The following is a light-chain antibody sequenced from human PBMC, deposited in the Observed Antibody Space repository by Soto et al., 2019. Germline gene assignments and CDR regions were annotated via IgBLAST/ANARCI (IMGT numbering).Light chain of an antibody. J-gene: IGKJ4*01. Sequence: EIVLTQSPATLSLSPGERATLSCGASQSVSTNYVAWYQKKPGLAPRLLIYDASTRATAISDRFTGSGSGTDFTLTISRVEPEDFAVYYCQQYCSTPTFGGGTKLEMK. CDR3: QQYCSTPT. CDR1: QSVSTNY. V-gene: IGKV3D-20*01. CDR2: DAS.